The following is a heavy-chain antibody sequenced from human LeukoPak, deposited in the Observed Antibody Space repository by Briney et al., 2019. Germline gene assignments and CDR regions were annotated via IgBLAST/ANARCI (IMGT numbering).Heavy chain of an antibody. D-gene: IGHD2-15*01. J-gene: IGHJ5*02. V-gene: IGHV1-46*01. CDR1: GYTFTGYY. CDR3: ARDPAGYCSRGSCYSNWFDP. CDR2: INPADGNT. Sequence: ASVKVSCKASGYTFTGYYIHWVRQAPGQGLEWMGMINPADGNTIYAQKFQGRVTMTADTSTSTVYMEVSSLSSEDMAVYYCARDPAGYCSRGSCYSNWFDPWGQGTLVTV.